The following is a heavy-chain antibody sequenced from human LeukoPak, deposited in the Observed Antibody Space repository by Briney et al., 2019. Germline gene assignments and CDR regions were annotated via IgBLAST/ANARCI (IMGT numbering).Heavy chain of an antibody. CDR3: ARDPYSGAYGSDYYYMDV. V-gene: IGHV3-21*01. J-gene: IGHJ6*03. D-gene: IGHD1-26*01. Sequence: GGSLRLSCAASGFSFSNYNMNWARLAPGKGLEWVSSITSSGSHIFYADSVKGRFTISRDNADNSLYLQMNSLRAEDTAVYFCARDPYSGAYGSDYYYMDVWGKGTTVNVSS. CDR2: ITSSGSHI. CDR1: GFSFSNYN.